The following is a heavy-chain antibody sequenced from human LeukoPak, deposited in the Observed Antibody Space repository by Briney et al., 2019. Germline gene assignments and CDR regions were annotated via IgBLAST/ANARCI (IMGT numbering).Heavy chain of an antibody. CDR2: ISSSGST. CDR1: GDAIGSGGYY. CDR3: ARGRSNRYYGMDV. D-gene: IGHD4-4*01. V-gene: IGHV4-31*03. Sequence: PSETLSLTCTVSGDAIGSGGYYWNWIRQHPEKGLEWIGYISSSGSTYYNPSLKSRVTISVDTSKNQFSLKLSSVTAADTAVYYCARGRSNRYYGMDVWGQGTTVTVSS. J-gene: IGHJ6*02.